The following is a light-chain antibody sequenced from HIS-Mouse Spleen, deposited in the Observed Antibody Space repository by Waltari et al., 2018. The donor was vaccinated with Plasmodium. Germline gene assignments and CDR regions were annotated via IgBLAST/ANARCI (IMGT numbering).Light chain of an antibody. CDR2: EDS. CDR3: YSTDSSGNHRV. J-gene: IGLJ3*02. CDR1: ALPKKY. V-gene: IGLV3-10*01. Sequence: SYELTQPPSVSVSPGQTARITCSGDALPKKYAYWYQKKSGQAPVLVNYEDSKRPSGIPERVSGSSSGTMATLTISGAQVEDEADYYCYSTDSSGNHRVFGGGTKLTVL.